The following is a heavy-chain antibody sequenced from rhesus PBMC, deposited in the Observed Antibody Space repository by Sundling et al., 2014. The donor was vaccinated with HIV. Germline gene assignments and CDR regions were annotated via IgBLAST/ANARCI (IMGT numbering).Heavy chain of an antibody. D-gene: IGHD3-9*01. CDR2: ISGSGGIT. Sequence: QVQLQESGPGLVKPSETLSLTCAVSGGSISSYYWNWIRQPPGKGLEWIGRISGSGGITEYNPSLKSRVTFSKDTSKNYFSLNLNSVTAADTAVYYCARGLYDGDNGLYYTVFDYWGRESWSPSPQ. CDR3: ARGLYDGDNGLYYTVFDY. V-gene: IGHV4-173*01. J-gene: IGHJ4*01. CDR1: GGSISSYY.